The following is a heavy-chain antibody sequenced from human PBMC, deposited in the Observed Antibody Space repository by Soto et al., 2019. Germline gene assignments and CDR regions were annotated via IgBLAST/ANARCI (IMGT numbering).Heavy chain of an antibody. D-gene: IGHD2-2*01. CDR1: GGSISSSSYY. J-gene: IGHJ3*02. Sequence: PSGTLSLTCTVSGGSISSSSYYWGWIRQPPGKGLEWIGRIYYSGSTYYNPSLKSRVTISVDTSKNQFSLKLSSVTAADTAVYYCARLSALLGLDREDAFDIWGQGTMVTVSS. CDR3: ARLSALLGLDREDAFDI. CDR2: IYYSGST. V-gene: IGHV4-39*01.